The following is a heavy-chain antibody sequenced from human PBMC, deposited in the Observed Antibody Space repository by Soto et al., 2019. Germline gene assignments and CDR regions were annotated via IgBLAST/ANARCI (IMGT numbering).Heavy chain of an antibody. J-gene: IGHJ4*02. CDR2: IIPKFPTG. D-gene: IGHD6-19*01. Sequence: VKKPGSSVRVSCKVSGGSFSDYAITWVRQAPGQGLEWMGGIIPKFPTGEYAKKFQGTVKITADKSTSTVYLEVSSLRHEDTAVYYCARDGVRGGWYYFDLWGQGTQVSDSS. CDR3: ARDGVRGGWYYFDL. CDR1: GGSFSDYA. V-gene: IGHV1-69*06.